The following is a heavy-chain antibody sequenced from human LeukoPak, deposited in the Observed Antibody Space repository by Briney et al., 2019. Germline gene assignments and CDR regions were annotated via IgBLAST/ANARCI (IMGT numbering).Heavy chain of an antibody. CDR3: ARVAMIGHYFDY. CDR1: GYTFTGYY. D-gene: IGHD3-22*01. J-gene: IGHJ4*02. CDR2: INPNSGGT. Sequence: ASVKVSCKASGYTFTGYYMHWVRQAPGQGLEWMGWINPNSGGTNYAQKFQGRVTMTRDTSTSTVYMELSSLRSEDTAVCYCARVAMIGHYFDYWGQGTLVTVSS. V-gene: IGHV1-2*02.